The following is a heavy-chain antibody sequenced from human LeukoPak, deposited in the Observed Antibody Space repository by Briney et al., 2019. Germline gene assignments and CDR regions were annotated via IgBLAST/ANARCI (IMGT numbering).Heavy chain of an antibody. V-gene: IGHV4-39*01. CDR3: ARHPSQGDGTKRGFYY. J-gene: IGHJ4*02. D-gene: IGHD5-24*01. CDR1: GGSISSRPYD. Sequence: TSSETLSITCTVSGGSISSRPYDWGWIRQPPGKGLEYIGSISYSGSTYYNPSLRSRVTISVDTSSNQFSLKLSSVTAADTAVYYCARHPSQGDGTKRGFYYWGQGTLVTVSS. CDR2: ISYSGST.